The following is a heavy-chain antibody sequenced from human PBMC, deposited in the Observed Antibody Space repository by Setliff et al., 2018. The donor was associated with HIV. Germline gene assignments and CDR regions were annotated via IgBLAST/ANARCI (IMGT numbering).Heavy chain of an antibody. Sequence: PGESLKISCKVSGYYFSSYWVAWVRQMPGKGLEWMGAIYPGDSDTRYSPSFQGQVTISADKSISTAYLQWSSLKASDTAMYYCARRMWQQDSKFMYYFDYWGQGTLVTVSS. CDR1: GYYFSSYW. CDR3: ARRMWQQDSKFMYYFDY. V-gene: IGHV5-51*01. CDR2: IYPGDSDT. J-gene: IGHJ4*02. D-gene: IGHD6-13*01.